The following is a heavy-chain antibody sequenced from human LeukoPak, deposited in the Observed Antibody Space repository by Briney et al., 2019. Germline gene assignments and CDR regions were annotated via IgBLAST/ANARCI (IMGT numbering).Heavy chain of an antibody. CDR3: ATDLGSMYGLSY. J-gene: IGHJ4*02. V-gene: IGHV3-15*01. D-gene: IGHD2-8*01. CDR1: GFTFTNAW. CDR2: IKSKAEGGTA. Sequence: GGSLRLSYAASGFTFTNAWMTWVRQAPGKGLEWVGLIKSKAEGGTADFGAPVKGRFAISRDDSKNTLYLQMNSLKIEDTAVYYCATDLGSMYGLSYWGQGTLVTVSS.